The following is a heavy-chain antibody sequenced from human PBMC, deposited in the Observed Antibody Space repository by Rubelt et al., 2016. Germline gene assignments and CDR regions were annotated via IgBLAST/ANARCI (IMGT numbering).Heavy chain of an antibody. CDR3: ARAGRYDNFDL. CDR1: GGSFNSEA. D-gene: IGHD2-2*01. Sequence: QVQLVQSGAAVKKPGSSVRVSCKASGGSFNSEAISWVRQAPGQGHEWMGRIIPLLDTPSYAQKFQGRVTIGAEKSTTTAYMYLSSLRSEDTAIYYCARAGRYDNFDLWGQGTLVSVSS. V-gene: IGHV1-69*08. CDR2: IIPLLDTP. J-gene: IGHJ4*02.